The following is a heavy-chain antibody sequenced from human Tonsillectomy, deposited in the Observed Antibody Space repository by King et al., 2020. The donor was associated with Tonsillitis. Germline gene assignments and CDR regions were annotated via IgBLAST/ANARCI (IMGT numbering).Heavy chain of an antibody. D-gene: IGHD5-12*01. J-gene: IGHJ3*02. CDR3: AAESSGYDFFDI. CDR1: GFTFINYW. V-gene: IGHV3-7*03. CDR2: IKHDGSEK. Sequence: QLVQSGGGLVQPGGSLTLSCAPSGFTFINYWMNWVRQAPGKGLEWVANIKHDGSEKNDVDSVKGRFTISRDNAKNSLYLHMNSLRAEDTAVYYCAAESSGYDFFDIWGQGTMVTVSS.